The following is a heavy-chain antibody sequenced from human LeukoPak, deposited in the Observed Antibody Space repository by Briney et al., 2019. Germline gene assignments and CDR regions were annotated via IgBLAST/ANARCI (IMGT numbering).Heavy chain of an antibody. CDR3: ARGVYYDYGSGSYSLFFDY. Sequence: SETLSLTCTVSGGSVSSGNYYWSWIRQPPGKGLDWIGYIYNSGSTNYNPSLKSRVTISVDTSKSQFSLKLTSVTAAADAAVYFCARGVYYDYGSGSYSLFFDYWGQGTLVTVSS. J-gene: IGHJ4*02. CDR2: IYNSGST. V-gene: IGHV4-61*01. CDR1: GGSVSSGNYY. D-gene: IGHD3-16*01.